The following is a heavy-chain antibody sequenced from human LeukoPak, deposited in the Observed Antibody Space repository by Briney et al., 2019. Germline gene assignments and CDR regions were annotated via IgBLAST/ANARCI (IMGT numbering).Heavy chain of an antibody. CDR3: ARGYDFWSGYSLGMDV. Sequence: SETLSLTCTVSGGSISSYYWSWIRQPPGKGLEWIGYIYYSGSTNYNPSLKGRVTISVDTSKNQFSLKLSSVTAADTAVYYCARGYDFWSGYSLGMDVWGQGTTVTVSS. CDR1: GGSISSYY. V-gene: IGHV4-59*01. J-gene: IGHJ6*02. CDR2: IYYSGST. D-gene: IGHD3-3*01.